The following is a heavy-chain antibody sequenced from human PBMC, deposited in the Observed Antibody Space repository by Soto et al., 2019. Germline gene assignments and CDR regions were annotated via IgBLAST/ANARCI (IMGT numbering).Heavy chain of an antibody. J-gene: IGHJ4*02. CDR3: AKGPLYGDYVSG. CDR2: ISGRGGST. CDR1: GFTFSSYA. Sequence: EVQLLESGGGLVQPGGSLRLSCAASGFTFSSYAMSWVRQAPGKGLEWVSGISGRGGSTYYADSVKGRFTIARDNSKNTLYLQMNSRRAEDTAVYYCAKGPLYGDYVSGWGQGTLVTVSS. V-gene: IGHV3-23*01. D-gene: IGHD4-17*01.